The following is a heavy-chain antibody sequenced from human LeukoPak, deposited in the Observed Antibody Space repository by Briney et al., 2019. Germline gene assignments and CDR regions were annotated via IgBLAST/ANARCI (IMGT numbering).Heavy chain of an antibody. J-gene: IGHJ5*02. D-gene: IGHD6-13*01. Sequence: GASVKVSCKASGYTFTSYYMHWVRQAPGQGLEWMGIINPSGGSTSYAQKFQGRVTMTRDTSTSTVYMELSSLTSDDTAVYYCAREGAAAGTSNGGWFDPWGQGTLVTISS. V-gene: IGHV1-46*01. CDR3: AREGAAAGTSNGGWFDP. CDR2: INPSGGST. CDR1: GYTFTSYY.